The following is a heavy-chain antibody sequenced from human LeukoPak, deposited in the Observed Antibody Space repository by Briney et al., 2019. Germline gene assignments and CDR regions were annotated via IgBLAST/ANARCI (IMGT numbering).Heavy chain of an antibody. D-gene: IGHD6-13*01. CDR3: ARETTSSWYDLYYYYGMDV. Sequence: PSETLSLTCAVYGGSFSGYYCSWIRQPPGKGLEWIGEINHSGGTNYNPSLKSRVTISVDTSKNQFSLKLSSVTAADTAVYYCARETTSSWYDLYYYYGMDVWGQGTTVTVSS. V-gene: IGHV4-34*01. J-gene: IGHJ6*02. CDR2: INHSGGT. CDR1: GGSFSGYY.